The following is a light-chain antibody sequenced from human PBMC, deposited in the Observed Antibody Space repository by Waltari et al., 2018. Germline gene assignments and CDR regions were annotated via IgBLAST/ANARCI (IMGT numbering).Light chain of an antibody. Sequence: QSALTPPPSASGSPGQSVTISCTGTSTDVGGYNYVSWYQQPPGKAPKVMIYEVNKRPSGVPDRFSGSKSGNTASLTVSGLQAEDEADYYCSSYAGSNNLLFGGGTKLTVL. J-gene: IGLJ2*01. CDR3: SSYAGSNNLL. CDR1: STDVGGYNY. V-gene: IGLV2-8*01. CDR2: EVN.